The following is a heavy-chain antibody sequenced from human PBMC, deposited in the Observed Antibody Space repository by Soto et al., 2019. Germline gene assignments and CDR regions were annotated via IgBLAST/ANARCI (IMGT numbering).Heavy chain of an antibody. J-gene: IGHJ1*01. V-gene: IGHV3-7*05. CDR3: ARQSPCSADDAGTGSYPLGRIFHH. CDR2: VDQDGNEK. D-gene: IGHD3-22*01. Sequence: EVQLVESGGGLVQPGGSLRLSCAASGFTFSSFWMSWVRQAPGEGLEWVASVDQDGNEKFLVDSVRGRFTSSGDNAENPLDLHRSSLRAGDTADYYYARQSPCSADDAGTGSYPLGRIFHHWGRRTLVTVSS. CDR1: GFTFSSFW.